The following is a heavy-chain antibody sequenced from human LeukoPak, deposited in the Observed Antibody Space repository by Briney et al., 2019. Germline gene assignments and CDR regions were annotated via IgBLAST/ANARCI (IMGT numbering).Heavy chain of an antibody. CDR1: GGSISNYY. J-gene: IGHJ6*02. CDR2: IYTSGST. Sequence: SETLSLTCTVSGGSISNYYWTWIRQPAGEGLEWIGRIYTSGSTNYNPSLKSRITMSLDTSKNQFSLKLSSVTAADTAVYYCARAPSYNSARLDVWGRGTTVTVSS. D-gene: IGHD1-1*01. CDR3: ARAPSYNSARLDV. V-gene: IGHV4-4*07.